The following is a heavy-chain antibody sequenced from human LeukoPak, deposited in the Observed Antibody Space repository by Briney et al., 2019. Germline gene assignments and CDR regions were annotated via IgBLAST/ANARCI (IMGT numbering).Heavy chain of an antibody. Sequence: GGSLRLSCAASGFTFSRYWLHWIRQPPGKGLVWVARINGDGSFADYADCVRARFTISRDNAENTLYLQMNSLRVEDAAVYYCVRDRGGSYSFDKWGQGTLVTVSS. J-gene: IGHJ4*02. CDR2: INGDGSFA. CDR3: VRDRGGSYSFDK. CDR1: GFTFSRYW. V-gene: IGHV3-74*01. D-gene: IGHD1-26*01.